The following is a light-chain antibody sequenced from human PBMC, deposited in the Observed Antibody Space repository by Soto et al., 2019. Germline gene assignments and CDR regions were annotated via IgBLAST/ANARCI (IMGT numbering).Light chain of an antibody. CDR3: QQRTNWPLT. J-gene: IGKJ4*01. Sequence: IVMTQSAATLSVSPGESATLSCWASQSVSNSLAWYQQRHGQSPRLLIYDVSTRATGIPARFGGSGSGTDFNLTISSLETEDFAVYYCQQRTNWPLTFGGGTKVDIK. CDR1: QSVSNS. CDR2: DVS. V-gene: IGKV3-11*01.